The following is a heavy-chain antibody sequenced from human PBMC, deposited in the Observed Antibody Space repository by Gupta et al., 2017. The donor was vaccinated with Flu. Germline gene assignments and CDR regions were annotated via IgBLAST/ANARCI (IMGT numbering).Heavy chain of an antibody. J-gene: IGHJ3*01. Sequence: MSWVRQAPGKGLEWVSFISASGVATNYADSVRGRFTVSRDNAKNMLFEQLSSLSADDAAVYYCAKGGMNAFDAWGQGAMVTVFS. V-gene: IGHV3-23*01. D-gene: IGHD6-13*01. CDR3: AKGGMNAFDA. CDR2: ISASGVAT.